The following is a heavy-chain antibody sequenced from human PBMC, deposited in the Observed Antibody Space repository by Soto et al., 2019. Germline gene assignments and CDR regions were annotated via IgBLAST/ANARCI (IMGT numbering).Heavy chain of an antibody. D-gene: IGHD6-13*01. Sequence: EMQLVESGGGLVQPGGSLRLSCAASGFTFSDYHMEWVRQAPGKGLEWIGRARNDPSARTTQHAASGRGRFITSRDDSVNSLYLKINSLKTEGTAVYYCVGSLQYGGQGTLVTVSP. CDR1: GFTFSDYH. CDR2: ARNDPSARTT. V-gene: IGHV3-72*01. CDR3: VGSLQY. J-gene: IGHJ4*02.